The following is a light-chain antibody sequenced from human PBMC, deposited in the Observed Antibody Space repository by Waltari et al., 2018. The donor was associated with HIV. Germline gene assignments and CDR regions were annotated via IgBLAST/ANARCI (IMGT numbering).Light chain of an antibody. V-gene: IGKV1-6*01. CDR1: QGIRND. Sequence: AIQMTQSPSSLSASVGDSVTITCRASQGIRNDLGWFQHKPGKAPKLLIYTASSLQSGVPSRFSGSGSGTDFTLTISNLQPEDFATYYCLQDYNYPLTFGQGTKVEIK. CDR3: LQDYNYPLT. J-gene: IGKJ1*01. CDR2: TAS.